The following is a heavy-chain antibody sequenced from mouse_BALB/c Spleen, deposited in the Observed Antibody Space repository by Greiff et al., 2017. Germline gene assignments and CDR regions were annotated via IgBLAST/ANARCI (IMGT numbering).Heavy chain of an antibody. D-gene: IGHD1-1*01. CDR1: GFSLTSYG. CDR3: ARDYGSSPYAMDY. J-gene: IGHJ4*01. V-gene: IGHV2-9*02. Sequence: VKLVESGPGLVAPSQSLSITCTVSGFSLTSYGVHWVRQPPGKGLEWLGVIWAGGSTNYNSALMSRLSISKDNSKSQVFLKMNSLQTDDTAMYYCARDYGSSPYAMDYWGQGTSVTVSS. CDR2: IWAGGST.